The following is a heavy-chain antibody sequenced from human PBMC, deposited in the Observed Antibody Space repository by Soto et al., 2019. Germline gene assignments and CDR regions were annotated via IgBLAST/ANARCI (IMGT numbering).Heavy chain of an antibody. J-gene: IGHJ4*02. V-gene: IGHV3-23*01. CDR1: AFTFSTYA. Sequence: GGSLRLSCAASAFTFSTYAMTWVRQAPGKGLEWVSSVSGSGGSTYYADSVKGRFTISRDNSKNSRYLHMNSVRAGDTAVYFCARTRFHYALWWGQGTQVTVSS. CDR3: ARTRFHYALW. D-gene: IGHD3-16*01. CDR2: VSGSGGST.